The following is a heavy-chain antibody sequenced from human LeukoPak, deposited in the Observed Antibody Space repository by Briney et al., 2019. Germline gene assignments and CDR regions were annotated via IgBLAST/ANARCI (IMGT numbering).Heavy chain of an antibody. CDR2: ISGSGGST. D-gene: IGHD3-16*01. CDR1: GFTFSSYS. Sequence: GGSLRLSCAASGFTFSSYSMNWVRQAPGKGLEWVSAISGSGGSTYYADSVKGRFTISRDNSKNTLYLQMNSLRAEDTAVYYCAKDPESDPEGAWFDPWGQGTLVTVSS. V-gene: IGHV3-23*01. CDR3: AKDPESDPEGAWFDP. J-gene: IGHJ5*02.